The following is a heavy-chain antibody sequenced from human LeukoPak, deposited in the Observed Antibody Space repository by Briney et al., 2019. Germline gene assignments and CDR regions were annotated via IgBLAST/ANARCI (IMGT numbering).Heavy chain of an antibody. Sequence: GGSLRLSCVASGFTFSSYGMHWVRQAPGKGLEWVAVIWYDGSDIFYADSVKGRFTISRDNSKNTLFLQINSLRADDMAVYYCARGVGVVGLRDHFDYWGQGTLVTVSS. D-gene: IGHD1-26*01. V-gene: IGHV3-33*01. CDR3: ARGVGVVGLRDHFDY. J-gene: IGHJ4*02. CDR2: IWYDGSDI. CDR1: GFTFSSYG.